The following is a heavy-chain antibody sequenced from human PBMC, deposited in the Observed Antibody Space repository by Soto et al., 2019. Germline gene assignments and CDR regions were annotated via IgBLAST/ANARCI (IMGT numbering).Heavy chain of an antibody. Sequence: ASVKVSCKASGYPVTIYAINWVRQAPGQRLEWMGWINAGNGNTKYSQKFQGRVTITRDTSASTAYMELSSLRSEDTAVYYCARDIFFEYWGQGTLVPVSS. CDR3: ARDIFFEY. CDR1: GYPVTIYA. CDR2: INAGNGNT. V-gene: IGHV1-3*01. J-gene: IGHJ4*02. D-gene: IGHD2-15*01.